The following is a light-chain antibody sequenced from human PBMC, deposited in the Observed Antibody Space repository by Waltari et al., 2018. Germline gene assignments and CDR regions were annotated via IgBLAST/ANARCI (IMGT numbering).Light chain of an antibody. Sequence: DIQMTQSPSSLSASIGDRVTITCRTSQSISNTLNWYQQKPGKAPKLLIYAASSLHSGVPSRFSGSGSGTEFTLTISSLQSEDFAVYYCQQYNNWPPYTFGQGTKLDIK. CDR2: AAS. J-gene: IGKJ2*01. CDR1: QSISNT. CDR3: QQYNNWPPYT. V-gene: IGKV1-39*01.